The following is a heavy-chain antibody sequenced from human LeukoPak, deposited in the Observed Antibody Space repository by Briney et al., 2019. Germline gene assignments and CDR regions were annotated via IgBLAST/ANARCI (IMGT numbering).Heavy chain of an antibody. CDR3: ARDKSLRFLEWSQVRFDP. D-gene: IGHD3-3*01. V-gene: IGHV7-4-1*02. CDR2: INPNPGNP. Sequence: ASVKVSCKASGYTFTSYAMNWVRQAPGQGLEWMGWINPNPGNPTYARGFTGRFVFSLDTSVSTAYLQISSLKAEDTAVYYCARDKSLRFLEWSQVRFDPWGQGTLVTVSS. J-gene: IGHJ5*02. CDR1: GYTFTSYA.